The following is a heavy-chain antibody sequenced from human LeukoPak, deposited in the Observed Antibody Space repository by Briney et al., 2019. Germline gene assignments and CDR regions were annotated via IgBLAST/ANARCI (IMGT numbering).Heavy chain of an antibody. J-gene: IGHJ4*02. CDR3: AKGVRLWFAFYFAF. CDR1: DFTLSNYA. V-gene: IGHV3-23*01. Sequence: AGGSLSLSCAASDFTLSNYAMSWFRQAPGKGLEWVSSISGNGYNTYYADSVKDRFTISGDSSTNTLNLQMHSLRAEDTAVYYSAKGVRLWFAFYFAFWSQGTLVTVSS. CDR2: ISGNGYNT. D-gene: IGHD3-10*01.